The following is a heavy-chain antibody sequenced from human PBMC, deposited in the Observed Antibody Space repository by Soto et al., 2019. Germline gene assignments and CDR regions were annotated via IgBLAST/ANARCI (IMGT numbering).Heavy chain of an antibody. J-gene: IGHJ6*02. CDR2: SPPIFGTS. CDR1: GGTFSTYS. V-gene: IGHV1-69*01. CDR3: ARGGRSPTSSYYYGMDV. Sequence: QVQLVQSGAEVKKPGSSVKVSCKASGGTFSTYSISWVRQAPGQGLEWMGGSPPIFGTSKYAQNFQGRVTITADESTSTAYMELSSLRSDDTAVYYCARGGRSPTSSYYYGMDVWGQGTTVSVSS.